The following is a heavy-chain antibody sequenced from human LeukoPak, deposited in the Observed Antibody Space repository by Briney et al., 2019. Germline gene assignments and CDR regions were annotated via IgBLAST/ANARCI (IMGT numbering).Heavy chain of an antibody. CDR1: GFIFSSYG. CDR2: ISYDGSNK. J-gene: IGHJ4*02. CDR3: AKDAAKMATIRNYFDY. Sequence: PGRSLRLSCAASGFIFSSYGMHWVRQAPGKGLEWVAVISYDGSNKYYADSVKGRFTISRDNSKNTLYLQMNSLRAEDTAVYYCAKDAAKMATIRNYFDYWGQGTLVTVSS. V-gene: IGHV3-30*18. D-gene: IGHD5-24*01.